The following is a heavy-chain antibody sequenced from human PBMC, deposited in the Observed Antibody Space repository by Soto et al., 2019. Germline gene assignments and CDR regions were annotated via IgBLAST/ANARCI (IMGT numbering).Heavy chain of an antibody. D-gene: IGHD3-10*01. CDR2: INQDGSGK. CDR3: ARDPYNHGDYGSGMDV. V-gene: IGHV3-7*05. J-gene: IGHJ6*01. CDR1: GFSFSNYW. Sequence: EVQLVESGGGLVQPGGSLRLSCVVYGFSFSNYWMRWVRQVPGKGLEWVANINQDGSGKVYVDSVQRRFTISRDNAENSLSLQMNSLRAADAAVYYCARDPYNHGDYGSGMDVWGQGTTGTVSS.